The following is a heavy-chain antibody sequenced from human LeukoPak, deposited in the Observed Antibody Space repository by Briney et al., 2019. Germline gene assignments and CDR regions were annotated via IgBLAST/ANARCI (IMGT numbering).Heavy chain of an antibody. Sequence: GGSLRLSCAVSGLTFSSSWMDWVRQAPGKGLEWVASINPDGNKKYSADSVKGRFTISRDNAENSLYLQMNSQRVEDTAFYYCARDLAYSRLDYWGQGMLVTVSS. V-gene: IGHV3-7*01. CDR3: ARDLAYSRLDY. J-gene: IGHJ4*02. D-gene: IGHD5-18*01. CDR1: GLTFSSSW. CDR2: INPDGNKK.